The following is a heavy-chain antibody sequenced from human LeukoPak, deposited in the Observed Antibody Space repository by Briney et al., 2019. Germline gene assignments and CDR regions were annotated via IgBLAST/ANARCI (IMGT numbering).Heavy chain of an antibody. V-gene: IGHV3-30-3*01. CDR3: ARAPDSSGYYYYFDY. CDR1: GFTFSRYA. Sequence: GRSLRLSCGASGFTFSRYAMNWVRQAPGQGLEWVAIISYGGNNQYYAESVKGRFTISRDKTKNTVYLQMNSLRPEDPAVYYCARAPDSSGYYYYFDYWGQGALVTVSS. CDR2: ISYGGNNQ. D-gene: IGHD3-22*01. J-gene: IGHJ4*02.